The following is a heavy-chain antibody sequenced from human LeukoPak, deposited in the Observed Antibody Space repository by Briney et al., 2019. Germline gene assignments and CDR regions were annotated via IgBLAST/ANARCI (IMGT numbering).Heavy chain of an antibody. D-gene: IGHD3-10*01. CDR3: EGEMVRGVIDS. CDR1: GYSFSSGSY. CDR2: LYHGAST. J-gene: IGHJ4*02. Sequence: PSETLSLTCTVSGYSFSSGSYWGWIRPPPGRGLEWIASLYHGASTYYNPSLKSRVTISVDTSKNQFSLKLSSVTATDTAMYYCEGEMVRGVIDSWGQGTLVTVSS. V-gene: IGHV4-38-2*02.